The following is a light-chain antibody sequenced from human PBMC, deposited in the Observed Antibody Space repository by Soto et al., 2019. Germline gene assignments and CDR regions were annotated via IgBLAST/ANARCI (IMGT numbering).Light chain of an antibody. Sequence: QSSLTQPPSVSGAAGQRVTISCTGSSSNIGAGYDVHWYQQFPGTAPRLLIYANNNRPSGVPDRFSGSKSGTSASLAITGLQADDEAEYYCQSYDFGLSAHNYVFGTGTKVTVL. V-gene: IGLV1-40*01. CDR3: QSYDFGLSAHNYV. CDR1: SSNIGAGYD. J-gene: IGLJ1*01. CDR2: ANN.